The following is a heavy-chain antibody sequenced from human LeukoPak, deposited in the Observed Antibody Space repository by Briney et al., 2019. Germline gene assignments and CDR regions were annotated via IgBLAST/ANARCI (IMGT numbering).Heavy chain of an antibody. CDR2: ICSSSSYI. J-gene: IGHJ4*02. D-gene: IGHD3-3*01. CDR3: ARDRYYDFWSGYSPLDY. CDR1: GFTFSSHS. Sequence: GGSLRLSCAACGFTFSSHSMICLRHSPGEGVVGLSSICSSSSYIYYADTVKGRFTISRDNAKNSLYLQMNSLRAEDTAVYYCARDRYYDFWSGYSPLDYWGQGTLVTVSS. V-gene: IGHV3-21*01.